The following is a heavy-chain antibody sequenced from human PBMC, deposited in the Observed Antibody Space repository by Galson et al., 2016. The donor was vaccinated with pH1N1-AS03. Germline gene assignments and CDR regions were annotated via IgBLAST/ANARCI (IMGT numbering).Heavy chain of an antibody. V-gene: IGHV4-4*02. CDR1: GDSISTSNW. D-gene: IGHD5-18*01. Sequence: ETLSLTCAVSGDSISTSNWWSWVRQPSGKGLEWIGEVSHAGRTNYRPSLKSRVTISLDKSKNQFSLQLTSVTAADTAVYYCARDVLPYSLGLDVWGQGTTVTVSS. CDR3: ARDVLPYSLGLDV. J-gene: IGHJ6*02. CDR2: VSHAGRT.